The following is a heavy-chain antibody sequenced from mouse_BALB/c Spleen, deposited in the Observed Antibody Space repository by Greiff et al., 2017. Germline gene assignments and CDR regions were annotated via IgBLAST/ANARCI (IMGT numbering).Heavy chain of an antibody. CDR2: IYPGNVNT. V-gene: IGHV1S56*01. J-gene: IGHJ4*01. Sequence: QVQLQQSGPELVKPGASVRISCKASGYTFTSYYIHWVKQRPGQGLEWIGWIYPGNVNTKYNEKFKGKATLTADKSSSTAYMQLSSLTSEDSAVYFCARLESLRAMDYWGQGTSVTVSS. CDR3: ARLESLRAMDY. CDR1: GYTFTSYY.